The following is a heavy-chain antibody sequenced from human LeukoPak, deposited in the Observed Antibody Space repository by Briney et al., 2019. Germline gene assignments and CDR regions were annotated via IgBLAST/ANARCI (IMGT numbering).Heavy chain of an antibody. V-gene: IGHV3-21*01. Sequence: GGSLRLSCAGSGFTFSRLAMNWVRQASREGLEGVSSISPSGGHIYYADSVRGRFTVSRDNAKNSLYLQMDSLRDGDTAVYYCTTQAGVERGAAVATTIDYWGQGTLVTVSS. CDR1: GFTFSRLA. CDR3: TTQAGVERGAAVATTIDY. CDR2: ISPSGGHI. J-gene: IGHJ4*02. D-gene: IGHD5-12*01.